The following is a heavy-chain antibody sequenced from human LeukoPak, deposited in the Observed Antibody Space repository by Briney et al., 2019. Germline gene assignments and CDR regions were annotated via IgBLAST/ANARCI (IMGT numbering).Heavy chain of an antibody. CDR3: ARVGTYYRSLDS. D-gene: IGHD3-10*01. Sequence: SETLSLTCTVSGGSINDASWNWIRKPPGQGLEWIGYIYHSGGTNYNPSLKSRVTISLDTSKNQFSLKLSSVTAADTAVYYCARVGTYYRSLDSWGPGNLVTVSS. CDR1: GGSINDAS. CDR2: IYHSGGT. J-gene: IGHJ4*02. V-gene: IGHV4-59*01.